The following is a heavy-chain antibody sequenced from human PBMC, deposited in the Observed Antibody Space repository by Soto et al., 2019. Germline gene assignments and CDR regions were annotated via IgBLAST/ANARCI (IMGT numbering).Heavy chain of an antibody. Sequence: SQTLSLTCAISGDRVSSNSSAWNWIRQSPSRGLEWLGRTYYRSKWYNDSAVSVKSRITINPDTSKNQFSLKLSSVTAADTAVYYCARAPIVATIYKYYFDYWGQGTMVTVSS. D-gene: IGHD5-12*01. V-gene: IGHV6-1*01. CDR3: ARAPIVATIYKYYFDY. CDR1: GDRVSSNSSA. J-gene: IGHJ4*02. CDR2: TYYRSKWYN.